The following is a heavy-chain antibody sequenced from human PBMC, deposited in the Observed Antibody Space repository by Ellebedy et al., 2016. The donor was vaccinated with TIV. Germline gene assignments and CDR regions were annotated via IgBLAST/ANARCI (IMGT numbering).Heavy chain of an antibody. V-gene: IGHV3-23*01. J-gene: IGHJ4*02. CDR1: GFTFSSYG. CDR2: ISGSDEST. CDR3: AKGRRMVYSTGGLDY. Sequence: GESLKISCAASGFTFSSYGMSWVRQAPGKGLEWVAGISGSDESTHHADSVQGRFTISRDNSKNTLYLQMNSLRAEDTAVHYCAKGRRMVYSTGGLDYWGQGTLVTVSS. D-gene: IGHD2-8*01.